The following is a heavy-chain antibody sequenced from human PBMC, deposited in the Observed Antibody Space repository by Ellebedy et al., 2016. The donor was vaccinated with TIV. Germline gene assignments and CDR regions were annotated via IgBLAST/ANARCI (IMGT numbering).Heavy chain of an antibody. D-gene: IGHD3-16*01. J-gene: IGHJ5*02. CDR3: ARGGSYGDYAVQVNSWFDR. Sequence: GGSLRLSCVASGFSFRSYWMSWVRQAPGKGLEWVANIYQDGSTHYYVDSVKGRFTISRDNAKNSLFLQMNSLRVEDTAVYYCARGGSYGDYAVQVNSWFDRWGRGTLVSVSS. CDR1: GFSFRSYW. V-gene: IGHV3-7*04. CDR2: IYQDGSTH.